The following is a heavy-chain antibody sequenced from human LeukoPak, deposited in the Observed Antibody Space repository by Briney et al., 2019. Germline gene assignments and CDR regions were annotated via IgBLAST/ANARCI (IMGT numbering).Heavy chain of an antibody. V-gene: IGHV1-2*02. CDR2: IDPNSGGT. J-gene: IGHJ6*02. D-gene: IGHD6-19*01. CDR3: ARCSSGWYVYYYYGMDV. CDR1: GYTFTGYY. Sequence: ASVKVSCKASGYTFTGYYMHWERQAPGQGLEWMGWIDPNSGGTNYAQKFQGRVTMTRDTSISTAYMELSRLRSDDTAVYYCARCSSGWYVYYYYGMDVWGQGTTVTVSS.